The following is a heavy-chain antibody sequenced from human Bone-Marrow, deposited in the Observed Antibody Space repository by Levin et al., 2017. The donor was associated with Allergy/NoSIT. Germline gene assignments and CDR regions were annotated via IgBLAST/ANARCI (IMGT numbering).Heavy chain of an antibody. J-gene: IGHJ1*01. CDR3: AYSSSSVYFQH. CDR1: LFSFFIFS. CDR2: LLLLRRTL. V-gene: IGHV3-48*02. Sequence: LSFSSSLFSFFIFSFIWVRQAPWPFLSFFSSLLLLRRTLSSADSVKGRFTISRDNAKNSLYLQMNSLRDEDTAVYYCAYSSSSVYFQHWGQGTLVTVSS. D-gene: IGHD6-6*01.